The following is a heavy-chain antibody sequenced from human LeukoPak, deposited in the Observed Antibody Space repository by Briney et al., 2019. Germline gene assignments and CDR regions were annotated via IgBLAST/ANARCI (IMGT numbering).Heavy chain of an antibody. CDR2: ISHDGSGK. Sequence: GGSLRLSCAASGFTFSSYGMHWVRQAPGKGLEWVAVISHDGSGKKYAEFVKGRFTISRDNSKNTVDLQMNSLGAEDTAVYYCAKEVGDFDGFDIWGQGTMVTVSS. J-gene: IGHJ3*02. V-gene: IGHV3-30*18. CDR1: GFTFSSYG. CDR3: AKEVGDFDGFDI. D-gene: IGHD4-17*01.